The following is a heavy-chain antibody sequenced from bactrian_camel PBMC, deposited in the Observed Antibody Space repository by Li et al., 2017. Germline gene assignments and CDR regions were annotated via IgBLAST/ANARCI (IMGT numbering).Heavy chain of an antibody. Sequence: VQLVESGGGSVQAGGSLRLSCAASGATNSSYCMGWFRQHPGKEREGVATIQRDGTTTYADSVKGRFTISKDNAKNTLYLQMNNLKPDDTAMYYCAAESPSLAGWKPTSLLNQFAYNYWGQGTQVTVS. CDR3: AAESPSLAGWKPTSLLNQFAYNY. CDR1: GATNSSYC. CDR2: IQRDGTT. V-gene: IGHV3S53*01. J-gene: IGHJ4*01. D-gene: IGHD5*01.